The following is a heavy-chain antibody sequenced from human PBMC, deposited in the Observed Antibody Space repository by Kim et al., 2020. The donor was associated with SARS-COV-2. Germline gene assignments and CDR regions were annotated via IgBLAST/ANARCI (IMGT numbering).Heavy chain of an antibody. CDR2: IYWDDDK. Sequence: SGPTLVNPTQTLTLTCTFSGFSLTTSGVGVGWIRQSPGKALEWLAVIYWDDDKRYSPSLKSRVTITKDTSKNQVVLTMTNMDPVDTGTYYCAHRRTVVGSSWLDPWGQGTLLTVSS. CDR3: AHRRTVVGSSWLDP. D-gene: IGHD2-15*01. J-gene: IGHJ5*02. V-gene: IGHV2-5*02. CDR1: GFSLTTSGVG.